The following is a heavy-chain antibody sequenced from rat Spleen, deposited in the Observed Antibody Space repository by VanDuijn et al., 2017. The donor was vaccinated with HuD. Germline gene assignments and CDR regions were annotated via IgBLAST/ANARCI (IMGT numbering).Heavy chain of an antibody. J-gene: IGHJ1*01. CDR2: ISYDGSKT. CDR3: TRRGYLSDWYFDF. CDR1: GFTFSDFY. Sequence: EVQLVESGGGLVQPGRSLKLSCSVSGFTFSDFYMAWVRQAPTKGLEWVATISYDGSKTYYRDSVKGRFTISRDNARNTLNLHMDSLRSEDTAVYYCTRRGYLSDWYFDFWGPGTMVTVSS. V-gene: IGHV5-7*01. D-gene: IGHD4-4*01.